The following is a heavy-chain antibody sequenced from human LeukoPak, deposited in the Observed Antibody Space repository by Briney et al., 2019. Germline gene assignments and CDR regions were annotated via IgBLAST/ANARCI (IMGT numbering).Heavy chain of an antibody. J-gene: IGHJ6*02. CDR2: IYYSGST. V-gene: IGHV4-59*01. Sequence: SETLSLTCTVSGGSISSYYWSWIRQPPGKGLEWIGYIYYSGSTNYNPSLKSRVTISVDTSKNQFSLKLSSVTAADTAVYYCARDGPLWFGESYGMDVWGQGTTVTVSS. CDR3: ARDGPLWFGESYGMDV. CDR1: GGSISSYY. D-gene: IGHD3-10*01.